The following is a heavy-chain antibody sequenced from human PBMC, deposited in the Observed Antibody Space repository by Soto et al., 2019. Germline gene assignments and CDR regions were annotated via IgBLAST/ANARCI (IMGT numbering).Heavy chain of an antibody. J-gene: IGHJ5*02. CDR2: LSGSGGTT. D-gene: IGHD2-2*03. CDR3: AKWIQQNWFDP. Sequence: EVQLLESGGGLVQPGGSLRLSCAASGFTFMNYAMSWVRQAPGKGLEWVSGLSGSGGTTYYADSVKGRFTISRDNSKNTLYLQMNSLRAEDTAVYYCAKWIQQNWFDPWGQGTLVTVSS. V-gene: IGHV3-23*01. CDR1: GFTFMNYA.